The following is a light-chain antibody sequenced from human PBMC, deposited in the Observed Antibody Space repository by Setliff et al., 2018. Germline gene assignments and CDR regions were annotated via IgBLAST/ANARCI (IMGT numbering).Light chain of an antibody. CDR3: SSYTSSSTLV. CDR2: DVS. J-gene: IGLJ1*01. Sequence: LTQPASVSGSPGQSITISCTGTSSDVGGYNYVSWYQQHPGKAPKLMIYDVSNRPSGVSNRFSGSKSGNTASLTISGLRAEDEADYYCSSYTSSSTLVFGTGTKGTVL. V-gene: IGLV2-14*03. CDR1: SSDVGGYNY.